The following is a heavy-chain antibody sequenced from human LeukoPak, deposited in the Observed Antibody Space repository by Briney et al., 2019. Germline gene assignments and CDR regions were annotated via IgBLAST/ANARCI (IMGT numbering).Heavy chain of an antibody. V-gene: IGHV3-7*03. CDR2: VKQDGSEK. D-gene: IGHD6-13*01. J-gene: IGHJ3*02. CDR1: GFTFSSYW. Sequence: GGSLGLSCAASGFTFSSYWMSWVRQAPGKGLEWVANVKQDGSEKYYVDSVKGRFTISRDNAKNSLYLQMNSLRAEDTAVYYCAKDGKGPRIAAAGSDFDIWGQGTMVTVSS. CDR3: AKDGKGPRIAAAGSDFDI.